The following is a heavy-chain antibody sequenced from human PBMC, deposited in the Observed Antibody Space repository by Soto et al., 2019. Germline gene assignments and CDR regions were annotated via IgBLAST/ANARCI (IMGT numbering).Heavy chain of an antibody. CDR1: GVSISSSSYY. CDR2: IYYSGST. J-gene: IGHJ6*02. CDR3: ARDGAYGMDV. D-gene: IGHD4-17*01. Sequence: QLQLQESGPGLVKPSETMSLTCTVSGVSISSSSYYWGWTSQPPGKGLEWIGSIYYSGSTYYNPYLKCRVTISVDTDKNQFSLKLSSVTAADTAVYYCARDGAYGMDVWGQGTTVTVSS. V-gene: IGHV4-39*01.